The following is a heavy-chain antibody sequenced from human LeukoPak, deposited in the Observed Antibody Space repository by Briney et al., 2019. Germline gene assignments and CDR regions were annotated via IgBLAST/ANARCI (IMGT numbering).Heavy chain of an antibody. J-gene: IGHJ4*02. V-gene: IGHV3-53*01. CDR3: ARCYYDGSGFYYYFDY. CDR1: GFSVSNYY. CDR2: IYSGGNT. Sequence: GGSLSLSCAASGFSVSNYYMSWVRQAPGKGLEWVSVIYSGGNTYYTDSVTGRFTISRDNPKNTVFLQMGSLRGEDTAVYYCARCYYDGSGFYYYFDYWGQGTLVTVSS. D-gene: IGHD3-22*01.